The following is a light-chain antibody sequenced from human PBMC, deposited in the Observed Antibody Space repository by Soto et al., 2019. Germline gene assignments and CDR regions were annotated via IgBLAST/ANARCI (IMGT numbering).Light chain of an antibody. CDR3: QQYGSSPIT. J-gene: IGKJ5*01. V-gene: IGKV3-20*01. CDR2: GAS. Sequence: EILLTQSPGTLSLSPWEIASLSCRASQSVSSSSLAWYQQKPGQAPRLLVYGASSRATGVPDRFSGSGSGTDFTLSISRQEPEDFAVYYCQQYGSSPITFGQGTRLEIK. CDR1: QSVSSSS.